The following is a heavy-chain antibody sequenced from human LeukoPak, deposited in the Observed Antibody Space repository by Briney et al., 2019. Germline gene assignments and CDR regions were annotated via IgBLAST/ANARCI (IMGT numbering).Heavy chain of an antibody. CDR3: ARDLGGCSGGSCYLSWFDP. D-gene: IGHD2-15*01. CDR2: IYTSGST. V-gene: IGHV4-4*07. CDR1: GGSNSSYY. Sequence: SETLSLTCTVSGGSNSSYYWSWLRQPAGKGLEWLGRIYTSGSTNYNPSLKSRVTMSVDTSKNQFSLKLSSVNAADTAVYYCARDLGGCSGGSCYLSWFDPWGQGTLVTVSS. J-gene: IGHJ5*02.